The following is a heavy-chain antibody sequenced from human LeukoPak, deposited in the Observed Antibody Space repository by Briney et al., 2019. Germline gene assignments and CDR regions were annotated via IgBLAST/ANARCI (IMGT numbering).Heavy chain of an antibody. D-gene: IGHD6-19*01. CDR2: IYTSGST. J-gene: IGHJ4*02. CDR1: GGSISSYY. V-gene: IGHV4-4*07. CDR3: ASSPGIAVAGMPGGDY. Sequence: SETLSLTCTVSGGSISSYYWSWVRQPAGKGLEWIGRIYTSGSTNYNPSPKSRVTISVDTSKNQFSLKLSSVTAADTAVYYCASSPGIAVAGMPGGDYWGQGILVTVSS.